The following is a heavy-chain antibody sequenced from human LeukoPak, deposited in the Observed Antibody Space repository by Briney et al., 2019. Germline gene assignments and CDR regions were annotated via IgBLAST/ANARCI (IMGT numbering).Heavy chain of an antibody. CDR2: IYSGGST. D-gene: IGHD1-26*01. J-gene: IGHJ3*02. V-gene: IGHV3-53*01. Sequence: QPGGSLRLSCAASGFTVSSNYMSWVRQAPGKGLEWVSVIYSGGSTYYADSVKGRFTISRDNSKNTLYLQMNSLRAEDTAVYYCARDRGWELGRGAFDIWGQGTMVTVSS. CDR1: GFTVSSNY. CDR3: ARDRGWELGRGAFDI.